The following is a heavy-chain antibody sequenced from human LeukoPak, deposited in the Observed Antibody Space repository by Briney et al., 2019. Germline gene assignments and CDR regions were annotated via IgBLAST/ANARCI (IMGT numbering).Heavy chain of an antibody. CDR3: ARVVHRGPLYYFDY. Sequence: SVKGSCKASGGTFSSYAISWVRQAPGQGLEWMGGIIPIFGTANYAQKVQGRVTITTDESTSTAYMELSSLRTEDTAVYYCARVVHRGPLYYFDYWGQGTLVTVSS. J-gene: IGHJ4*02. CDR1: GGTFSSYA. V-gene: IGHV1-69*05. D-gene: IGHD2-15*01. CDR2: IIPIFGTA.